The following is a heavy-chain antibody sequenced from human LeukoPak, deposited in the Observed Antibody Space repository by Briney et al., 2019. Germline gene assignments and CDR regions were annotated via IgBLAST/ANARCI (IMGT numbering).Heavy chain of an antibody. CDR1: GGSISSSSYY. D-gene: IGHD2-15*01. J-gene: IGHJ4*02. Sequence: SETLSLTCTVSGGSISSSSYYWGWIRQPPGKGLEWLGSIYYSGSTYYNPSLKSRVTISVDTSRNQFSLKLISLTAADTAVYYCARHGTRYCSGGSCLYYWGQGTLVTVSS. CDR3: ARHGTRYCSGGSCLYY. V-gene: IGHV4-39*01. CDR2: IYYSGST.